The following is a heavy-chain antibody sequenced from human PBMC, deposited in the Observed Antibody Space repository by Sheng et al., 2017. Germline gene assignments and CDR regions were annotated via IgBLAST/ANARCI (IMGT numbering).Heavy chain of an antibody. CDR3: ARVPTQGIYYYYYMDV. CDR2: IYSGGST. J-gene: IGHJ6*03. Sequence: EVQLVESGGGLVQPGGSLRLSCAASGFTVSSNYMSWVRQAPGKGLEWVSVIYSGGSTYYADSVKGRFTISRHNSKNTLYLQMNSLRAEDTAVYYCARVPTQGIYYYYYMDVWGKGTTVTVSS. CDR1: GFTVSSNY. V-gene: IGHV3-53*04. D-gene: IGHD3-10*01.